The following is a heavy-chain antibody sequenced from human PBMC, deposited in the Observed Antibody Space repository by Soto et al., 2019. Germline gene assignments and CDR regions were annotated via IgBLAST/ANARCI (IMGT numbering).Heavy chain of an antibody. CDR2: ISSSSSYI. V-gene: IGHV3-21*01. J-gene: IGHJ4*02. Sequence: VGSLRLSCAASGFTFSSYSMNWVRQAPGKGLEWVSSISSSSSYIYYADSVKGRFTISRDNAKNSLYLQMNSLRAEDTAVYYCARDGSPDYDILTGYYSYYFDYWGQGTLVTVSS. CDR3: ARDGSPDYDILTGYYSYYFDY. D-gene: IGHD3-9*01. CDR1: GFTFSSYS.